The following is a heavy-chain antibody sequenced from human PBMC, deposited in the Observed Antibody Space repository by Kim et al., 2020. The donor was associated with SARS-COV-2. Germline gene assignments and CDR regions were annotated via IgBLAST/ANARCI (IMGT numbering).Heavy chain of an antibody. J-gene: IGHJ4*02. CDR1: GFTFTTYS. Sequence: GGSLRLSCVASGFTFTTYSMNWVRQAPGKGLEWVSGISVGGGSTYYADSVKGRFTISRDSSKNTLYLQMNSLRVDDTAVDYCAKELRVTTQITGGDFFDVWGQGTLVTVSS. CDR2: ISVGGGST. CDR3: AKELRVTTQITGGDFFDV. D-gene: IGHD3-22*01. V-gene: IGHV3-23*01.